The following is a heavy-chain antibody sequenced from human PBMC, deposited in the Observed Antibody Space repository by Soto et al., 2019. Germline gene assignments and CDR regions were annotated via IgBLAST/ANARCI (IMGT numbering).Heavy chain of an antibody. CDR3: ARENTVTVDY. D-gene: IGHD4-17*01. Sequence: QVQLQESGPGLVKPSETLSLTCTVSGGSISSYYWSWIRQPPGKGLEWIGYIYYSGSTNYNPSLKSRVTTSVDTSKNQFSLKLSSVTAADTAVYYCARENTVTVDYWGQGTLVTVSS. J-gene: IGHJ4*02. CDR1: GGSISSYY. V-gene: IGHV4-59*01. CDR2: IYYSGST.